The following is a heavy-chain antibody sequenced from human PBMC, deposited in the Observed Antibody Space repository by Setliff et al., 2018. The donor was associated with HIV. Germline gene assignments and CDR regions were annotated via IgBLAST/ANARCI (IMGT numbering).Heavy chain of an antibody. J-gene: IGHJ6*03. D-gene: IGHD5-12*01. CDR1: GYTFTSYG. Sequence: ASVKVSCKASGYTFTSYGISWVRQAPGQGLEWMGWISAYNGNTNYAQKLQGRVTMTTDTSTSTAYMELRSLRSDDTAVYYCARDPHIVATDGYMDVWGKGTTVTVSS. V-gene: IGHV1-18*01. CDR3: ARDPHIVATDGYMDV. CDR2: ISAYNGNT.